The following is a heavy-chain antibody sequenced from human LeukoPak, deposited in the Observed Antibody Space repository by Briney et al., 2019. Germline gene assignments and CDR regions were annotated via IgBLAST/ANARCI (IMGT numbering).Heavy chain of an antibody. CDR2: IKQDGSEI. Sequence: GGSLRLSCAASGFTFSDYWLSWVRQAPGKGLEWVANIKQDGSEIYYVASVKGRFTISRDNTKNSLYLQMNSLRAEDTAVYYCARRYFDSWGQGTLVTVSS. J-gene: IGHJ4*02. CDR3: ARRYFDS. CDR1: GFTFSDYW. V-gene: IGHV3-7*01.